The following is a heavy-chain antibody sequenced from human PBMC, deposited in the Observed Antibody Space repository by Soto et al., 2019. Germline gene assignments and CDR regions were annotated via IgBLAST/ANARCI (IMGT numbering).Heavy chain of an antibody. CDR1: GYTFTGYY. CDR3: ARDPSVAGTGWFDP. D-gene: IGHD6-19*01. J-gene: IGHJ5*02. Sequence: QVQLVQSGAEVKKPGASVKVSCKASGYTFTGYYMHWVRQAPGQGLEWMGWINPNSGGTNYAQKVQGRVTMTRDTSISTAYMELSRLRSDDTAVYYCARDPSVAGTGWFDPWGQGTLVTVSS. V-gene: IGHV1-2*02. CDR2: INPNSGGT.